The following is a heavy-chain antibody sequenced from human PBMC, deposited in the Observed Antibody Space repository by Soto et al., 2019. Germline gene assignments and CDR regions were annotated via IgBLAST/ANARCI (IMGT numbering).Heavy chain of an antibody. Sequence: GGSLRLSCAASGFTFSSYAMSWVRQAPGKGLEWVSAISGSGGSTYYADSVKGRFTISRDNSKNTLYLQMNSLRAEDTAVYYCAKQYLELDYYYYYMDVWGKGTTVTVSS. J-gene: IGHJ6*03. CDR1: GFTFSSYA. D-gene: IGHD1-7*01. CDR2: ISGSGGST. CDR3: AKQYLELDYYYYYMDV. V-gene: IGHV3-23*01.